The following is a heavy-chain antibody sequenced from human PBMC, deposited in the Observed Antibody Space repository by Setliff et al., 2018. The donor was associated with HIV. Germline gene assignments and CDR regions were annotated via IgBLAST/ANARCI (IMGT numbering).Heavy chain of an antibody. CDR3: ARDMSPMFPYYFDD. CDR1: GFTFSSYG. J-gene: IGHJ4*02. D-gene: IGHD3-10*02. Sequence: GGSLRLSCAASGFTFSSYGMHWVRQAPGKGLEWVAVIWYDGSTIYYADSVKGRFTISRDNAKNSLYLQMNSLRAEDTAVYYCARDMSPMFPYYFDDWGQGTLVTVSS. V-gene: IGHV3-33*01. CDR2: IWYDGSTI.